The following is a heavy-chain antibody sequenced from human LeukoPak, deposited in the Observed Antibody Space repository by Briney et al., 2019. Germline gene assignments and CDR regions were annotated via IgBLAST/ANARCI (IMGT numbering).Heavy chain of an antibody. J-gene: IGHJ6*03. V-gene: IGHV3-53*01. Sequence: GGSLRLSCAASGFPVSSYYMSWVRQAPGKGLEWVSNIYISGNTYYADSVKGRFTISRDKSKNTLYLQMNSLRAEDTAVYYCAKLPTAAYYYYYMDVWGKGTTVTVSS. CDR3: AKLPTAAYYYYYMDV. CDR1: GFPVSSYY. D-gene: IGHD4-11*01. CDR2: IYISGNT.